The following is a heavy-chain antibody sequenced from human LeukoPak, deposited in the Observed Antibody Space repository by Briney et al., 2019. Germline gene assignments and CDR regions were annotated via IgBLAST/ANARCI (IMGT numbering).Heavy chain of an antibody. Sequence: SETLSLTCTVSGGSISSYYWSWIRQPPGKGLEWIGYIYYSGSTNYNPSLKSRVTISVDTSKNQFSLKLSSVTAADTAVYYCARRVTMVRGVIFYYYMDVWGKGTTVTVSS. J-gene: IGHJ6*03. D-gene: IGHD3-10*01. CDR3: ARRVTMVRGVIFYYYMDV. CDR1: GGSISSYY. V-gene: IGHV4-59*01. CDR2: IYYSGST.